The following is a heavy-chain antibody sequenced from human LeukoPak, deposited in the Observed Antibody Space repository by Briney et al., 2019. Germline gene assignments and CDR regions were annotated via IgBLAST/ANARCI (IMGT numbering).Heavy chain of an antibody. CDR3: ARGGDYDSNEYFQH. V-gene: IGHV3-64*04. J-gene: IGHJ1*01. CDR2: ISSNGGAT. Sequence: PGGSLRLSCSASGFSFSDHAVHWVRQAPGKGLEYVSAISSNGGATYYADSVKGRFTISRDNSKNTLYLQMSSLRPDDTAVYYCARGGDYDSNEYFQHWGQGTLVTVSS. CDR1: GFSFSDHA. D-gene: IGHD4-17*01.